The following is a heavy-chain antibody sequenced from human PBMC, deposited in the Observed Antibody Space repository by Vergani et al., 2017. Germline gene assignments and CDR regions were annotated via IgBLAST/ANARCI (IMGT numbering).Heavy chain of an antibody. CDR3: ASGDKEYYDRSGYYGNYYYGMDV. CDR1: GYSFTSYW. V-gene: IGHV5-51*01. CDR2: IYPGDSDT. Sequence: VQLVQSGAEVKTPGESLRISCKGSGYSFTSYWIGWVRQMPGKGLEWMGIIYPGDSDTRYSPSFQGQVTISADKSISTAYLQWSSLKASDTAMYYCASGDKEYYDRSGYYGNYYYGMDVWGQGTTVTVSS. J-gene: IGHJ6*02. D-gene: IGHD3-22*01.